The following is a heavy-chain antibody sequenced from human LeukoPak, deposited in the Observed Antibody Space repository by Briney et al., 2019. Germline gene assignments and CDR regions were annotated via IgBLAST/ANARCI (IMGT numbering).Heavy chain of an antibody. J-gene: IGHJ6*02. CDR1: GFTFSSYW. Sequence: GGSLRLSCAASGFTFSSYWMNWARQAPGKGLEWVASINHNGNVNYYVDSVKVRFTTSRDNAKNSLYLQMSNLRAEDTAVYFCARGGGLDVWGQGATVTVSS. CDR2: INHNGNVN. D-gene: IGHD3-16*01. V-gene: IGHV3-7*03. CDR3: ARGGGLDV.